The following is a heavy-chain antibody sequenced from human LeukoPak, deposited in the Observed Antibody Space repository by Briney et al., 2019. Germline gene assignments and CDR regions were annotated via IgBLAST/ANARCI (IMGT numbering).Heavy chain of an antibody. V-gene: IGHV1-8*03. Sequence: ASVKVSCKASGYTFTSYGISWVRQAPGQGLEWMGWMNPNSGNTGYAQKFQGRVTITRNTSISTAYMELSSLRSEDTAVYYCARDQGGDYYYYGMDVWGQGTTVTVSS. D-gene: IGHD3-16*01. CDR2: MNPNSGNT. J-gene: IGHJ6*02. CDR3: ARDQGGDYYYYGMDV. CDR1: GYTFTSYG.